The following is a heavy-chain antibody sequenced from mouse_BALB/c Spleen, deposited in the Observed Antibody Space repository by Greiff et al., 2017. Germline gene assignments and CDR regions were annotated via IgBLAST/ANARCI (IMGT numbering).Heavy chain of an antibody. CDR2: INPYNGAT. V-gene: IGHV1-31*01. CDR1: GYSFTGYY. CDR3: ARGLYYGNSWLAY. D-gene: IGHD2-1*01. J-gene: IGHJ3*01. Sequence: VQLQQSGPELVKPGASVKISCKASGYSFTGYYMPWVKQSHVTSLEWIGRINPYNGATSYNQTFKDKASLTVDKSSSTAYMELHSLTPEDSAVYYCARGLYYGNSWLAYWGQGTLVTVAA.